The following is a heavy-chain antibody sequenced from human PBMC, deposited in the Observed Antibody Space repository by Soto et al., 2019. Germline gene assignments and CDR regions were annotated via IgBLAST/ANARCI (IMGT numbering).Heavy chain of an antibody. CDR3: ATLPPRIVVVTTEMPT. J-gene: IGHJ5*02. D-gene: IGHD2-21*02. CDR1: GGSFSGYY. Sequence: PSETLSLTCAVDGGSFSGYYWTWILQPPGTGLEWIGEINHSGSTNYNPSLKSRVTISVDKSKNQFSLKLSSVTAADTAVYYCATLPPRIVVVTTEMPTWGQGTLVTVSS. CDR2: INHSGST. V-gene: IGHV4-34*01.